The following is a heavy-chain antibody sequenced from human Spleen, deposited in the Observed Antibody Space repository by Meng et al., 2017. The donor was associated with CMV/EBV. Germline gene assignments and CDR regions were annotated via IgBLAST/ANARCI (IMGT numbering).Heavy chain of an antibody. J-gene: IGHJ3*01. V-gene: IGHV5-51*01. Sequence: GESLKISCKGSGYSFSSYWIGWVRQVPGKGLEWMGIIYPGDSDTRYSPSFQGQVTISADESISTAYLQWSSLKASDTGMYYCSRHPLDFYSGDYLGTFDHWGQGTMVTVSS. CDR2: IYPGDSDT. CDR1: GYSFSSYW. D-gene: IGHD3-3*01. CDR3: SRHPLDFYSGDYLGTFDH.